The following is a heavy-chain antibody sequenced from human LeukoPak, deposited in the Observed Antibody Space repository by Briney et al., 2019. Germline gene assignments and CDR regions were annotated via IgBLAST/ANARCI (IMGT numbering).Heavy chain of an antibody. J-gene: IGHJ4*02. V-gene: IGHV3-30*02. D-gene: IGHD6-6*01. CDR3: AKEEYTRDFDY. CDR1: GITFSRYG. CDR2: IRYDGSIK. Sequence: GGSLRLSCAASGITFSRYGMHWVRQAPGKVLEWVTFIRYDGSIKYYADSVKGRFTISRDNSKNTLYLQMNSLRAEDTAVYYCAKEEYTRDFDYWGQGTLVTVSS.